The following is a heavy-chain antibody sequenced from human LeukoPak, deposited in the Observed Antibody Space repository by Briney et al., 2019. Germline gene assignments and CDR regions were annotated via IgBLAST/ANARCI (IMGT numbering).Heavy chain of an antibody. Sequence: ASVKVSCKASGYTFTSYDINWVRQATGQGLEWMGWMNPNSGNTGYAQKFQGRVTMTRNTSISTAYMELSSLRSEDTAVYYCARASSRRAFMYYYDSSGQNNWFDPWGQGTLVTVSS. J-gene: IGHJ5*02. D-gene: IGHD3-22*01. CDR2: MNPNSGNT. CDR1: GYTFTSYD. V-gene: IGHV1-8*01. CDR3: ARASSRRAFMYYYDSSGQNNWFDP.